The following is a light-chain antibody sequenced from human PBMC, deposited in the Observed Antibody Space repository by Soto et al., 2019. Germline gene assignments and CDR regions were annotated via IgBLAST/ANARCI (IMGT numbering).Light chain of an antibody. Sequence: DIQTTQSPSSLSASIGYRVTLTSRSSQRIGTNLNWYQQRPGKAPKLLIYAVSSLQSGVSSRFSGSGSGTDFTLSINSLQREAFATHSCQQTYSAPPLFGQGTKVDIK. CDR2: AVS. J-gene: IGKJ1*01. V-gene: IGKV1-39*01. CDR3: QQTYSAPPL. CDR1: QRIGTN.